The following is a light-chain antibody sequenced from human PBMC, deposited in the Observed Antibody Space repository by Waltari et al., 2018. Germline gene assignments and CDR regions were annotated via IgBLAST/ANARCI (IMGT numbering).Light chain of an antibody. CDR3: QQYSTNSLT. Sequence: EIQLTQSPSTPSASVGDRVTIPCRASRSIRSYMALYQQKPGKAPKLLIHEASTLETGVPSTFSGSESGTEFTLTISSLQPDDVATYYCQQYSTNSLTFGGGTKVEIK. CDR1: RSIRSY. V-gene: IGKV1-5*03. CDR2: EAS. J-gene: IGKJ4*01.